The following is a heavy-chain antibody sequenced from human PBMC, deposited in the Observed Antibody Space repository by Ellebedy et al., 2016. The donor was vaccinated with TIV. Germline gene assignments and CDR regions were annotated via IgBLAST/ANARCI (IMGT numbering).Heavy chain of an antibody. Sequence: MPSETLSLTCAVYGVSFSGSYWSWIRRPPGKGLEWIGELNHRLGTNSNPSLKSRVTISLDTSKNQFSLKLTSVSAADTADYFCARGLGGGEYFDFWGQGTTVSVSS. D-gene: IGHD2/OR15-2a*01. CDR2: LNHRLGT. CDR3: ARGLGGGEYFDF. CDR1: GVSFSGSY. V-gene: IGHV4-34*01. J-gene: IGHJ6*02.